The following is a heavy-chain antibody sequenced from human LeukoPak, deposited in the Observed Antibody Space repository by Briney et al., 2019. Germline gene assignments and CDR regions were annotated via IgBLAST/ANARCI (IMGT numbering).Heavy chain of an antibody. CDR2: ISNSGNT. CDR1: GGSISSYY. J-gene: IGHJ4*02. Sequence: SETLSLTCTVSGGSISSYYWSRIRQPPGKGLEWIGYISNSGNTNYNPSLKSRVTISVDTSKNQFSLKLTSVTAADTAVYYCARQGGYIAPLALWGQGTLVTVSA. D-gene: IGHD6-13*01. V-gene: IGHV4-59*08. CDR3: ARQGGYIAPLAL.